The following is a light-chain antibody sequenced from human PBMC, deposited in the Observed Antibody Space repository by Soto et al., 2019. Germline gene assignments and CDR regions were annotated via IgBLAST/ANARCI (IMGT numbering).Light chain of an antibody. V-gene: IGKV3-11*01. CDR3: QKLTDWTPLWT. CDR2: DAS. J-gene: IGKJ1*01. CDR1: QSISSY. Sequence: EVVLTQSPDSLSFPPGERATLSCRASQSISSYLAWYQQKPGQAPRLLIYDASSRATGIPARFSGSGSGTDFTLPISSLEPEDFAVYYCQKLTDWTPLWTIGKVLKVEI.